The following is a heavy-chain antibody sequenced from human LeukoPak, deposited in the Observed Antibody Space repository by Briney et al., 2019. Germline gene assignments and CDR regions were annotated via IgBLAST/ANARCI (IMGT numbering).Heavy chain of an antibody. CDR2: ISAYNGNT. V-gene: IGHV1-18*01. Sequence: GASVRVSCKASGYTFTSYGISWVRQAPGQGLEWMGWISAYNGNTNYAQKLQGRVTMTTDTSTSTAYMELRSLRSDDTAVYYCARGLPTGGYYYYYMDVWGKGTTVTVSS. J-gene: IGHJ6*03. CDR3: ARGLPTGGYYYYYMDV. CDR1: GYTFTSYG. D-gene: IGHD3-10*01.